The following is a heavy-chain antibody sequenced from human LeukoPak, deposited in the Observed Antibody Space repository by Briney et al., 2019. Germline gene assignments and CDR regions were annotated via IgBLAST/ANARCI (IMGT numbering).Heavy chain of an antibody. Sequence: ASVTVSFKASGYTFTIYDINWVRQATGQGLEWMGWMNPNSGNTGYAQKFQGRVTITRNTSISTAYMELSSLRSEDTAVYYCARDSGTTGEVKFDPWGQGTLVTVSS. CDR1: GYTFTIYD. D-gene: IGHD3-10*01. J-gene: IGHJ5*02. V-gene: IGHV1-8*03. CDR2: MNPNSGNT. CDR3: ARDSGTTGEVKFDP.